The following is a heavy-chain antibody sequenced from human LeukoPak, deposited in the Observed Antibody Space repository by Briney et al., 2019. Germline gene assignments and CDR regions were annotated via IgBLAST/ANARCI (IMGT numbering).Heavy chain of an antibody. D-gene: IGHD3-10*01. CDR2: ISSNGRST. J-gene: IGHJ4*02. CDR3: VKDSSSGSYFDY. CDR1: GFTFSRYA. Sequence: PGGSLRLSCSASGFTFSRYAMHWVRQAPGKGLEYVSAISSNGRSTYYADSVKGRFTISRDNSRNTLHLQMSSLRVEDTAVYYCVKDSSSGSYFDYWGQGTLLTVSS. V-gene: IGHV3-64D*06.